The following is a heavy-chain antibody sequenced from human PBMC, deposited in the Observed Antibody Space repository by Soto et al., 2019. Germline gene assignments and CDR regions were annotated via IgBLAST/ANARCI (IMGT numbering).Heavy chain of an antibody. CDR3: AKDSRIFGVVTPNWFDP. J-gene: IGHJ5*02. Sequence: PGGSLRLSCAASGFTFSSYAMSWVRQAPGKGLEWVSAISGSGGSTYYADSVKGRFTISRDNSKNTLYLQMNSLRAEDTAVYYCAKDSRIFGVVTPNWFDPWGQGTLVTVSS. CDR2: ISGSGGST. CDR1: GFTFSSYA. D-gene: IGHD3-3*01. V-gene: IGHV3-23*01.